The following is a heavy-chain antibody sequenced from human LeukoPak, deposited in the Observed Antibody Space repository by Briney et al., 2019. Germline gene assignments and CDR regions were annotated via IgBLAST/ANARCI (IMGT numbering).Heavy chain of an antibody. V-gene: IGHV3-23*01. Sequence: GGSLRLSCTASGFTFSSYAMSWVRQAPGKGLEWVSAISGRSDTTYYADSVKGRFTISRDNSKNTLYLQLHSLRAEDTAVYYCVKCLLAYCGGDCLYYMDVWGKGTTVTVSS. CDR3: VKCLLAYCGGDCLYYMDV. D-gene: IGHD2-21*01. J-gene: IGHJ6*03. CDR1: GFTFSSYA. CDR2: ISGRSDTT.